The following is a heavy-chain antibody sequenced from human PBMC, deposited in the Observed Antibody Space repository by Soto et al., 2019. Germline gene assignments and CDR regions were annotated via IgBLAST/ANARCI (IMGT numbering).Heavy chain of an antibody. Sequence: ASVKVSCKASGYTFTNYYIYWVRQAPGQGLEWMGIINPSGGTTGYTPKFQGRLTMTRETSTNTVYMELSSLTSEDTAVYYCARVLHGGGGEGTYNYYYGMDVWGQGTTVTVSS. V-gene: IGHV1-46*01. CDR3: ARVLHGGGGEGTYNYYYGMDV. J-gene: IGHJ6*02. CDR1: GYTFTNYY. CDR2: INPSGGTT. D-gene: IGHD3-10*01.